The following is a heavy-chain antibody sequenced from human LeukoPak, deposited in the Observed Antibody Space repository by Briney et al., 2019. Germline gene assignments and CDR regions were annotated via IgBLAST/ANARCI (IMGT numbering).Heavy chain of an antibody. D-gene: IGHD6-19*01. CDR3: ARDGGSAWFLDY. CDR2: IKEDGSEK. CDR1: GFTFSNYW. J-gene: IGHJ4*02. Sequence: SGGSLRLSCAASGFTFSNYWMSWVRQAPGKGLEWVANIKEDGSEKYYVDSVKGRFTISRDNAKNSLYLQMNSLRAEDTAVYYCARDGGSAWFLDYWGQGTLVTVSS. V-gene: IGHV3-7*01.